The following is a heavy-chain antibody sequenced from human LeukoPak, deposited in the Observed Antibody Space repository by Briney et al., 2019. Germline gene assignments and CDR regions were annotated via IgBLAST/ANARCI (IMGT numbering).Heavy chain of an antibody. V-gene: IGHV4-59*01. D-gene: IGHD3-3*01. Sequence: SETLSLTCTVSGGSISSYYWSWIRQPPGKGLEWIGYIYYSGSTNYNPSLKSRVTISVDTSKNQFSLKLSSVTAADTAVYYCARALYYDFLFQHWGQGTLVTVSS. J-gene: IGHJ1*01. CDR2: IYYSGST. CDR1: GGSISSYY. CDR3: ARALYYDFLFQH.